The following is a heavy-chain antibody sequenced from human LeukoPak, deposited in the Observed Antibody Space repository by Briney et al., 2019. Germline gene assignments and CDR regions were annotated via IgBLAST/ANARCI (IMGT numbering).Heavy chain of an antibody. J-gene: IGHJ3*02. CDR2: IYNSGTT. CDR1: GDSTSSSTYY. D-gene: IGHD2-8*02. V-gene: IGHV4-39*01. Sequence: SETLSLTCTVSGDSTSSSTYYWDWIRQAPGKGLEWFGNIYNSGTTHYNPSLKSRVTISGDTSKNQFSLKLNSVTAADTAIYYCATHRRSGTGGSENAFEIWGQGTMVTVSS. CDR3: ATHRRSGTGGSENAFEI.